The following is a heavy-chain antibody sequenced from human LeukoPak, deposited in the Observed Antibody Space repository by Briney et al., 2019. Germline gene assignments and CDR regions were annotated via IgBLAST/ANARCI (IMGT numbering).Heavy chain of an antibody. CDR3: ARVGRIAAHLDY. CDR1: GGSFSGYY. CDR2: INHSGST. Sequence: SETLSLTCAVYGGSFSGYYWSWIRQPPGKGLEWIGEINHSGSTNYNPSLKSRVTMSVDTSKNQFSLKLSSVTAADTAVYYCARVGRIAAHLDYWGQGTLVTVSS. V-gene: IGHV4-34*01. J-gene: IGHJ4*02. D-gene: IGHD6-6*01.